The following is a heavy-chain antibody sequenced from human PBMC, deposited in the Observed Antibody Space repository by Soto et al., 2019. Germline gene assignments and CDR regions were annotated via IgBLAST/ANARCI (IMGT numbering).Heavy chain of an antibody. CDR2: IYYSGST. Sequence: PSETLSLTCTVSGGSISSGDYYWIWIRHPPGKGLEWIGYIYYSGSTYYNPSLKSRVTISVDTSKNQFSLKLSSVTAADTAVYYCARDRPTMVRGGYHDAFDIWGQGTMVTVSS. CDR1: GGSISSGDYY. D-gene: IGHD3-10*01. V-gene: IGHV4-30-4*01. CDR3: ARDRPTMVRGGYHDAFDI. J-gene: IGHJ3*02.